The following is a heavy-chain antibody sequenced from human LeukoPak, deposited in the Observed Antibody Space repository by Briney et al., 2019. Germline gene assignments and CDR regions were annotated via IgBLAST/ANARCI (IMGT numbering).Heavy chain of an antibody. D-gene: IGHD3-3*01. CDR1: GFTFTSYW. CDR2: INSDGSTT. Sequence: GGSLRLSCAASGFTFTSYWMHWVRQAPGKGLVWVSHINSDGSTTSYADSVKGRFTISRDNAQNTLYLQMNSLRAEDTAVYYCARAPLTIFGVVYPYYFDYWGQGALVTVSS. J-gene: IGHJ4*02. CDR3: ARAPLTIFGVVYPYYFDY. V-gene: IGHV3-74*01.